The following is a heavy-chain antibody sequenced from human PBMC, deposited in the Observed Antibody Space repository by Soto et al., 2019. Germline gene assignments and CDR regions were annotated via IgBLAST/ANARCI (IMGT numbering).Heavy chain of an antibody. CDR2: ISGSGGST. CDR1: GFTFSSYA. J-gene: IGHJ4*02. CDR3: ARFERRLSQDY. Sequence: EVQLLESGGGLVQPGGSLRLSCAASGFTFSSYAMSWVRQAPGKGLEWVSAISGSGGSTYYADSVKGRFTISRDNAKNSLYLQMNSLRAEDTAVYYCARFERRLSQDYWGQGTLVTVSS. D-gene: IGHD3-16*02. V-gene: IGHV3-23*01.